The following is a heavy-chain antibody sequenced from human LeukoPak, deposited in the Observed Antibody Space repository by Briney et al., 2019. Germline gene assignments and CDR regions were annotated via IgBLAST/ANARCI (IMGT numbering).Heavy chain of an antibody. D-gene: IGHD6-19*01. V-gene: IGHV1-69*04. J-gene: IGHJ4*02. Sequence: ASVKVSCKASGGTFSSYAISWVRQAPGQGLEWMGRIIPILGIANYAQKFQGRVTITADKSTSTAYMELSSLRSEDTAVYYCARYLSSGGVDYWGQGTLVTVSS. CDR2: IIPILGIA. CDR1: GGTFSSYA. CDR3: ARYLSSGGVDY.